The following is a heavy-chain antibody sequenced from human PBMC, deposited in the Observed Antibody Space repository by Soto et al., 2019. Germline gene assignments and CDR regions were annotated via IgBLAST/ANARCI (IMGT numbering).Heavy chain of an antibody. CDR1: GGTFSSYA. Sequence: QVQLVQSGAEVKKPGSSVKVSCKASGGTFSSYAISWVRQAPGQGLEWMGGIIPILGTANYAQKFQVRVTITADKSTGTACMELSSLRSEDAAVYYCARVTAGDTPGAWGQEPWSPSPQ. V-gene: IGHV1-69*06. D-gene: IGHD7-27*01. CDR2: IIPILGTA. J-gene: IGHJ5*01. CDR3: ARVTAGDTPGA.